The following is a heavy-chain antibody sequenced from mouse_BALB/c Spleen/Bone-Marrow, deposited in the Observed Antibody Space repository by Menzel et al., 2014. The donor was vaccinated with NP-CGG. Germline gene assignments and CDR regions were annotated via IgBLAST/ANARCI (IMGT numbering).Heavy chain of an antibody. V-gene: IGHV1-4*01. J-gene: IGHJ2*01. CDR1: GYTLTSYT. CDR3: ARGGNFDY. CDR2: INPSSGYT. Sequence: VKLMESGAELARPGASVKMSCKASGYTLTSYTMHWVKQRPGQGLEWIGYINPSSGYTNYNQKFKDKATLTADKSSSTAYMQLSSLTSEDSAVYYCARGGNFDYWGQGTTLTVSS. D-gene: IGHD1-1*01.